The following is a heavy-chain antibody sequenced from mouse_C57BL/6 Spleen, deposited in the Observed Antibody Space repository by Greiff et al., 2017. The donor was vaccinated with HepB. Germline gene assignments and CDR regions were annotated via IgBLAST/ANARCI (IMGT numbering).Heavy chain of an antibody. CDR1: GFTFRSYG. J-gene: IGHJ1*01. V-gene: IGHV5-6*01. CDR3: EREVPPCSFGV. Sequence: EVQRVESGGDLVKPGASLKLSCAAPGFTFRSYGMSWVRQAPNKRLEWVATISSGGSYTYYPDSVKGRFTIPRDNAKNTLYLQMSSLKSYDTSMYDCEREVPPCSFGVWAAGTPVFVS. CDR2: ISSGGSYT. D-gene: IGHD6-1*01.